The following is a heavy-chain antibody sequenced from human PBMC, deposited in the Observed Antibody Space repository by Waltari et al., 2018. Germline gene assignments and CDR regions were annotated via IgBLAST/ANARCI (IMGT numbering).Heavy chain of an antibody. Sequence: QVQLQESGPGLVKPSQTLSLTCTVSGGSISSGSYYWIWLRQPAGKGREWIGRIYTSGSTNYNPSLKSRVTISVDTSKNQFSLKLSSVTAADTAVYYCASSKTGNDAFDIWGQGTMVTVSS. CDR3: ASSKTGNDAFDI. J-gene: IGHJ3*02. CDR1: GGSISSGSYY. V-gene: IGHV4-61*02. CDR2: IYTSGST.